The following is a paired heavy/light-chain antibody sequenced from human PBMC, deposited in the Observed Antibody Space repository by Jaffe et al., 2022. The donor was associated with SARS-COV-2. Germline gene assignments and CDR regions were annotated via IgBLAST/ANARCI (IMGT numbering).Light chain of an antibody. J-gene: IGLJ1*01. Sequence: SYELTQPPSVSVSPGQTARITCSGDTLSKQYAYWYQQRPGQAPVLVIYKDSERPSGIPERFSGSSSGTTVTLTIGGVQAEDEADYYCQSGDSSATYLVFGNGTKVTVL. CDR3: QSGDSSATYLV. V-gene: IGLV3-25*03. CDR1: TLSKQY. CDR2: KDS.
Heavy chain of an antibody. J-gene: IGHJ6*02. CDR2: INPGNGNT. CDR3: ARGKIDYYYGMDV. CDR1: GYTLTSYN. V-gene: IGHV1-3*01. Sequence: QVQLVQSGTEVKKPGASVKVACKASGYTLTSYNLYWVRQAPGQRLEWMGWINPGNGNTKYSQKFQGRVTITRDTSASTVYMEVSSLRSEDTAVYYCARGKIDYYYGMDVWGQGTTVTVSS.